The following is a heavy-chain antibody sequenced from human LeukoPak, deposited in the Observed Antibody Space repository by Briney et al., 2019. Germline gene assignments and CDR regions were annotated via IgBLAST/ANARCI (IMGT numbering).Heavy chain of an antibody. CDR3: ARGGGSYGNQYYFDY. CDR2: IIPIFGTA. Sequence: ASVKVSCKASGGTFSSYAISWVRQAPGQGLEWMGGIIPIFGTANYAQKFQGRVTITADKSTSTAYMELSSLRSEDTAVYYCARGGGSYGNQYYFDYWGQGTLVTVSS. V-gene: IGHV1-69*06. J-gene: IGHJ4*02. D-gene: IGHD5-18*01. CDR1: GGTFSSYA.